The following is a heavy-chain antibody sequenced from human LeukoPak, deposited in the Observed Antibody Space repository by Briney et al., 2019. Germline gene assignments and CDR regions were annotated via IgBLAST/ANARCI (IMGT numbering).Heavy chain of an antibody. V-gene: IGHV1-24*01. J-gene: IGHJ4*02. D-gene: IGHD5-18*01. CDR1: GYTLTELS. CDR3: ATVSRGYPTLFFDY. CDR2: FDPEDGET. Sequence: GASVKVSCKVSGYTLTELSMHWVRQAPGKGLEWMGGFDPEDGETIYAQKFQGRVTMTEDTSTDTAYMELSSLRSEDTAVYYCATVSRGYPTLFFDYWAREPWSPSPQ.